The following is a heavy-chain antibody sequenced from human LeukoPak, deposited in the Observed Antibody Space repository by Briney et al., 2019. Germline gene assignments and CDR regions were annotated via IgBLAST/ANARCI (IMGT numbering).Heavy chain of an antibody. CDR2: ISPSGGST. D-gene: IGHD5-18*01. Sequence: ASVKVSCKAFGYTFTSNYMHWVRQAPGQGPEWMGVISPSGGSTTYAQKFQGRVTMTRDTSISTAYMELSSLRSDDTAVYYCASGGYSSGSDYWGQGTLVTVSS. V-gene: IGHV1-46*01. CDR3: ASGGYSSGSDY. J-gene: IGHJ4*02. CDR1: GYTFTSNY.